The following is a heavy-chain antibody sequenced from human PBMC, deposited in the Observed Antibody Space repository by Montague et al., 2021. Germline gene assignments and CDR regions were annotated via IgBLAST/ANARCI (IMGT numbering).Heavy chain of an antibody. Sequence: FLSLSCSASGFTDTSYAMHWVRQAPGKGLEWVALIWFDGSNIKYADSVKGRFTISRDTPKNTLSLEMDSLTADDTAVYYCVRGCPSWLDRGFDLWGQGTLVTVSS. CDR2: IWFDGSNI. CDR3: VRGCPSWLDRGFDL. J-gene: IGHJ4*02. D-gene: IGHD6-19*01. CDR1: GFTDTSYA. V-gene: IGHV3-33*01.